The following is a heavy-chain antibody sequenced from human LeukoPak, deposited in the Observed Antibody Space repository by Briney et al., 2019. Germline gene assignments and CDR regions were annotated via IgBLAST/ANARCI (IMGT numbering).Heavy chain of an antibody. CDR3: ATDSRGAMVPGDY. V-gene: IGHV1-46*01. D-gene: IGHD5-18*01. CDR2: INPSGGST. CDR1: GYTFTSYY. J-gene: IGHJ4*02. Sequence: ASVKVSCKASGYTFTSYYMHWVRQAPGQGLEWMGIINPSGGSTSYAQKFQGRVTMTEDTSTDTAYMELSSLRSEDTAVYYCATDSRGAMVPGDYWGQGTLVTVSS.